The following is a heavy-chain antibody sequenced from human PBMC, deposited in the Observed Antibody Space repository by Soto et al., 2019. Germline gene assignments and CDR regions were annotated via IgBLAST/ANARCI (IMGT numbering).Heavy chain of an antibody. CDR1: GFTFSSYG. D-gene: IGHD5-12*01. CDR2: IWYDGSNK. Sequence: PGGSLRLSCAASGFTFSSYGMHWVRQAPGKGLEWVAVIWYDGSNKYYADSVKGRFTISRDNSKNTLYLQMNSLRAEDTAVYYCARDHDGYNSLDFQHWGQGTLVTVSS. CDR3: ARDHDGYNSLDFQH. V-gene: IGHV3-33*01. J-gene: IGHJ1*01.